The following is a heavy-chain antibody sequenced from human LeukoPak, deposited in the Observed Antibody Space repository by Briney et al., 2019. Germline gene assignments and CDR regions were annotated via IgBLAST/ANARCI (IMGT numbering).Heavy chain of an antibody. V-gene: IGHV4-59*08. Sequence: SETLSLTCTVSGGSISSYYWTWIRQPPGKGLEWIGFIYYSGSTNYNPSLKSRVTTSVDTSKNQFSLKLSSVTAADTAVYYCARGYCSSTTCYGRGYFEYWGQGILVTVSS. CDR1: GGSISSYY. CDR3: ARGYCSSTTCYGRGYFEY. J-gene: IGHJ4*02. D-gene: IGHD2-2*01. CDR2: IYYSGST.